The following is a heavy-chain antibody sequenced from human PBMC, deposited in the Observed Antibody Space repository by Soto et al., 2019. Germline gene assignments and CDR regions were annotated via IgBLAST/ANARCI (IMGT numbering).Heavy chain of an antibody. D-gene: IGHD3-22*01. CDR2: IYHSGTT. CDR3: ARPDSVGYYPY. CDR1: NDSISISDH. V-gene: IGHV4-38-2*02. Sequence: SEPLSLTCTVSNDSISISDHWGLIRQPPGKVLEWVAIIYHSGTTYYNPSLTSRVTISVDTSKNQFSLKLTSVTAADSAVYYCARPDSVGYYPYCGQGTLVTVSS. J-gene: IGHJ4*02.